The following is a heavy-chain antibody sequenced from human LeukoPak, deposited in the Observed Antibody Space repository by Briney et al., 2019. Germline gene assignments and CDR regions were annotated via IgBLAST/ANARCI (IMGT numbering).Heavy chain of an antibody. CDR2: ISSSSSYI. Sequence: GGSLRVSCAASGFTFSSYSMNWVRQAPGKGLEWVSSISSSSSYIYYADSVKGRFTISRDNAKNSLYLQMNSLRAEDTAVYYCARGGRGYSSMVMDYWGQGTLVTVSS. V-gene: IGHV3-21*01. J-gene: IGHJ4*02. CDR3: ARGGRGYSSMVMDY. CDR1: GFTFSSYS. D-gene: IGHD5-18*01.